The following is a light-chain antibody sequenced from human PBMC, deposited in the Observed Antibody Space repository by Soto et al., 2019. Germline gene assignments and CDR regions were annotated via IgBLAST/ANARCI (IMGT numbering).Light chain of an antibody. Sequence: QSALTQPASVSGSPEQSITISCTGTSSDVRSYNLVSWYQQHPGRAPKLMIYEGSKRPSGVSNRVSGSKSGNTASLTISGLQAGDEADYCWCSYAGSSSYVVGTGTK. J-gene: IGLJ1*01. CDR1: SSDVRSYNL. V-gene: IGLV2-23*01. CDR3: CSYAGSSSYV. CDR2: EGS.